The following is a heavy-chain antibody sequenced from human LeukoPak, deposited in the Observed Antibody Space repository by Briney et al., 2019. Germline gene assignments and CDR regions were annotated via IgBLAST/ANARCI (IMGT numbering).Heavy chain of an antibody. CDR3: ARDLGAVGTVDY. V-gene: IGHV1-18*01. D-gene: IGHD1-7*01. Sequence: ASVKASCKASGYXFTSYGISWMRQAPGQGPEWMGWINVNSGNTNNAQKVQGRVTMTTDTSTSTAYMELRGLISDDTAIYXCARDLGAVGTVDYWGQGTLVTVSS. J-gene: IGHJ4*02. CDR2: INVNSGNT. CDR1: GYXFTSYG.